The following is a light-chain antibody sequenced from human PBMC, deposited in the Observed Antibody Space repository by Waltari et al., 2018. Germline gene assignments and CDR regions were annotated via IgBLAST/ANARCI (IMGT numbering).Light chain of an antibody. CDR3: SSYAGSNNLV. J-gene: IGLJ1*01. V-gene: IGLV2-8*01. CDR1: SSDVGGYNY. CDR2: EVS. Sequence: QSALTQPPSASGSPGQSVTVSCTGTSSDVGGYNYAPWYQQHPGKAPKLMIYEVSKRPSGVPDRFSGSKSGNTASLTVSGLQAEDEADYYCSSYAGSNNLVFGTGTKVTVL.